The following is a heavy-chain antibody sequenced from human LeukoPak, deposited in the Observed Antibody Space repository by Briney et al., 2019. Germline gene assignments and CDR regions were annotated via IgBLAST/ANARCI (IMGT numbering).Heavy chain of an antibody. CDR2: INHRGST. CDR1: GGSFSGYY. Sequence: SETLSLTCAVYGGSFSGYYWSWIRQPPGKGLEWIGEINHRGSTNYNPSLKSRVTISVDTSKNQFSLKLSSVTAADTAVYYCARKRRIAARARGFDYWGQGTLVTVSS. D-gene: IGHD6-6*01. CDR3: ARKRRIAARARGFDY. V-gene: IGHV4-34*01. J-gene: IGHJ4*02.